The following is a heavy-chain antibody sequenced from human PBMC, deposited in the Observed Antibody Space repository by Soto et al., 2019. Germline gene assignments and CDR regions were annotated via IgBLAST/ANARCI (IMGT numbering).Heavy chain of an antibody. Sequence: QVQLVQSETEVKKPGSAVKVSCKASGGTFNTYAMNWVRQAPGQGLEWMGGIIPMFDTPRYAQKFQGRVTITVDEPTTPAYMELSSLRSDGTAVYYCTRSIGSGGVIGGFDYWGQGTLVTVSS. CDR1: GGTFNTYA. J-gene: IGHJ4*02. D-gene: IGHD3-16*02. CDR3: TRSIGSGGVIGGFDY. V-gene: IGHV1-69*01. CDR2: IIPMFDTP.